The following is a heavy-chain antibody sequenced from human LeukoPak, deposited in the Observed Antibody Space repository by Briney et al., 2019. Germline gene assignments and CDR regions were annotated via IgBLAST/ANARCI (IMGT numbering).Heavy chain of an antibody. J-gene: IGHJ3*02. CDR3: ARVLLAAADAFDI. CDR2: INHSGST. V-gene: IGHV4-34*01. D-gene: IGHD6-13*01. Sequence: SETLSLTCAVYGGSFSGYYWSWIRQPPGKGLEWIGEINHSGSTNYNPSLKSRVTISVDTSKNQFSLKLSSVTAADTAMYYCARVLLAAADAFDIWGQGTMVTVSS. CDR1: GGSFSGYY.